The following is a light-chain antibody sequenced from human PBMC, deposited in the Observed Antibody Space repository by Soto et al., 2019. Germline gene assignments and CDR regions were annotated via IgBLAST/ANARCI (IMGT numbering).Light chain of an antibody. CDR3: QQSYSFPYT. Sequence: DIQMTQSPSSLSASVGDRVVITCRASQTINNYLNWYQQKTGEAPKLLIYAAYTLHSGVPSRFSGSESGTDFTLVISSLQPEDVAPYFCQQSYSFPYTFGQGNNLVLK. J-gene: IGKJ2*01. CDR1: QTINNY. CDR2: AAY. V-gene: IGKV1-39*01.